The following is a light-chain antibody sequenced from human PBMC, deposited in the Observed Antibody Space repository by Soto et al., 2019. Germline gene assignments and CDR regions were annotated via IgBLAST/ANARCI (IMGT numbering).Light chain of an antibody. Sequence: EIVMTQSPATLSVSPGERATLSCRASQSVSNNLAWYQQKPGQPPRLLIYRASTRATGIPARFSGRGSGTEFTLTISSLQSEDFAVYYCQQYNNWLRTFGQGTKVDIK. J-gene: IGKJ1*01. V-gene: IGKV3-15*01. CDR2: RAS. CDR1: QSVSNN. CDR3: QQYNNWLRT.